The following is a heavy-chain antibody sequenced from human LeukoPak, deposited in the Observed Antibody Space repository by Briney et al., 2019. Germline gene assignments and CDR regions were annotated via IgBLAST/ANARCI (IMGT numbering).Heavy chain of an antibody. CDR2: IKSKTDGGTT. Sequence: GGSLRLSCAASGFTFSNAWMSWVRQAPGKGLEWVGRIKSKTDGGTTDYAAPVKGRFTISRDDSKNTLYLQMNSLKTEDTAVYYCARDRGGVAAAGTVGFGDYWGQGTLVTVSS. CDR1: GFTFSNAW. CDR3: ARDRGGVAAAGTVGFGDY. D-gene: IGHD6-13*01. V-gene: IGHV3-15*01. J-gene: IGHJ4*02.